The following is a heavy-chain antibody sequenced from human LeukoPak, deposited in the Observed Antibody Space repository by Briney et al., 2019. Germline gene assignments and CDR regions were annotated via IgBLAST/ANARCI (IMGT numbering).Heavy chain of an antibody. D-gene: IGHD2-2*01. Sequence: SETLSLTCAVYGGSFSGYYWSWIRQPPGKGLEWIGEINHSGSTNYNPSLKSRVTISVDTSKNQFSLKLSSVTAADTAVYYCARAKYQLLALDYWGQGTLVTVSS. CDR1: GGSFSGYY. CDR3: ARAKYQLLALDY. J-gene: IGHJ4*02. CDR2: INHSGST. V-gene: IGHV4-34*01.